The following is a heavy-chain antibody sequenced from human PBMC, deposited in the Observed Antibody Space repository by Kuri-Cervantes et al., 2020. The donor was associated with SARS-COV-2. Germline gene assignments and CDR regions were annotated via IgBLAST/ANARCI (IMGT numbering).Heavy chain of an antibody. J-gene: IGHJ3*02. CDR1: GGSISSSNY. Sequence: GSLRLSCAVSGGSISSSNYWSWIRQPPGKGLEWIGYIYYSGSTNYNPSLKSRVTISVDTSKNQFSLKLSSVTAADTAVYYCARDWGYSYAEGAFDIWGQGTMVTVSS. CDR3: ARDWGYSYAEGAFDI. CDR2: IYYSGST. D-gene: IGHD5-18*01. V-gene: IGHV4-61*01.